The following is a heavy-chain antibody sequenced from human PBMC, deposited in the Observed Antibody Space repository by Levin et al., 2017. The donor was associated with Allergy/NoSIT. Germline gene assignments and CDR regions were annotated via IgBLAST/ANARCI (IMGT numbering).Heavy chain of an antibody. D-gene: IGHD5-18*01. CDR3: ARQTRRYGSPDAFDI. Sequence: SQTLSLTCTVSAGSITSTSYYWGWIRQPPGKGLEWIGSIYYSGSTYHNPSLKSRLTVSVDTSTRQFSLTLSSVTAADTALYYCARQTRRYGSPDAFDIWGQGTLVTFSS. V-gene: IGHV4-39*01. CDR1: AGSITSTSYY. J-gene: IGHJ3*02. CDR2: IYYSGST.